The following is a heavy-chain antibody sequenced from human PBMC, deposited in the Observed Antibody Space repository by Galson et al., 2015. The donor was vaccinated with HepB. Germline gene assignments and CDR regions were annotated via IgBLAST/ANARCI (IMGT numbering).Heavy chain of an antibody. J-gene: IGHJ4*02. Sequence: SVKVSCKASGYTLTSYGISWVRQAPGQGLEWMGWISAYNGNTNYAQKLQGRVTMTTDTSTSTAYMELRSLRSDDTAVYYCARGVRQQLEHGYDYWGQGTLVTVSS. CDR3: ARGVRQQLEHGYDY. V-gene: IGHV1-18*04. CDR2: ISAYNGNT. D-gene: IGHD6-13*01. CDR1: GYTLTSYG.